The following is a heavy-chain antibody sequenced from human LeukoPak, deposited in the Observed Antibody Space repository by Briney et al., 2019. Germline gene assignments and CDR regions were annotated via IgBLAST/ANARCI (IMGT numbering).Heavy chain of an antibody. CDR1: GYTFTSYG. CDR3: ARDRDHDYGDPIDY. J-gene: IGHJ4*02. Sequence: ASVKVSCKASGYTFTSYGISWVRQAPGQGLEWMGWISAYSGNTNYAQKLQGRVTMTTDTSTSTAYMELRSLRSDGTAVYYCARDRDHDYGDPIDYWGQGTLVTVSS. CDR2: ISAYSGNT. V-gene: IGHV1-18*01. D-gene: IGHD4-17*01.